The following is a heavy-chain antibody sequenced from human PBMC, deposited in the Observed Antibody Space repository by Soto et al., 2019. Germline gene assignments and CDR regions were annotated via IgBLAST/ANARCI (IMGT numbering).Heavy chain of an antibody. CDR1: GGSISSYY. CDR3: ARSDIVVVPAAYDWFDP. Sequence: SETLSLTCTVSGGSISSYYWSWIRQPPGKGLEWIGYIYYSGSTNYNPSLKSRVTISVDTSKNQFSLKLSSVTAADTAVYYCARSDIVVVPAAYDWFDPWGQGTLVTVSS. D-gene: IGHD2-2*01. J-gene: IGHJ5*02. V-gene: IGHV4-59*01. CDR2: IYYSGST.